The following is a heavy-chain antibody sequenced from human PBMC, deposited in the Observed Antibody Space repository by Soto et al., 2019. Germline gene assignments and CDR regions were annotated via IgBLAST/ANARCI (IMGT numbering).Heavy chain of an antibody. CDR1: GFTFSGYA. CDR3: ARKVSGSTGRPDLWYFDL. CDR2: ISGGGDAT. Sequence: EVQLLDSGGGLVQPGGSLRLSCAASGFTFSGYALTWVRQAPGKGLEWVSAISGGGDATFYADSVKGRFTISRDNSKTTLYLQMNTLRAEDTAVYYCARKVSGSTGRPDLWYFDLWVRGTLVTVSS. V-gene: IGHV3-23*01. J-gene: IGHJ2*01. D-gene: IGHD3-10*01.